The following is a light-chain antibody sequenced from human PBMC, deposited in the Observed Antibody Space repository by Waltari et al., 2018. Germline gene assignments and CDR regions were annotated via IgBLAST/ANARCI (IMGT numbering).Light chain of an antibody. Sequence: QPVLTQPPSVSGAPGQRTTISCTGNSSNIGAGFDVHWFQQLPGTAPKLLIYDNIHRPSGVPYRFSGSKSDTSASLVITGLQAEDEAYYYCQSYDTNWGVFGGGTKLTVL. CDR2: DNI. V-gene: IGLV1-40*01. J-gene: IGLJ2*01. CDR3: QSYDTNWGV. CDR1: SSNIGAGFD.